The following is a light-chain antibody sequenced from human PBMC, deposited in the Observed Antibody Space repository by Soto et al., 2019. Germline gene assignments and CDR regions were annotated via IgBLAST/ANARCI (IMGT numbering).Light chain of an antibody. J-gene: IGLJ1*01. CDR1: SSDVGAYNY. CDR3: SSYRTSSTYV. V-gene: IGLV2-14*01. CDR2: DVS. Sequence: QSVLTQPASVSGYPGQSITISCTGASSDVGAYNYVAWCQQHPGKGPKLLIYDVSNRPSGFSSRFSGSKSGNTASLTISGLRAEDEADYFSSSYRTSSTYVFGTGTKVTVL.